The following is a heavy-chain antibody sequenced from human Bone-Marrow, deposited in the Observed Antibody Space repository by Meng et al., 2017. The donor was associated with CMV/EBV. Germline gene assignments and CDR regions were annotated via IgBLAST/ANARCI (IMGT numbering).Heavy chain of an antibody. D-gene: IGHD3-22*01. CDR2: INPNSGGT. J-gene: IGHJ4*02. CDR1: GYTFTSYD. V-gene: IGHV1-2*02. CDR3: ASRPPYDSVDY. Sequence: ASVKVSCKASGYTFTSYDINWVRQAPGQGLEWMGWINPNSGGTNYAQKFQGRVTMTRDTSISTAYMELSRLRSDDTAVYYCASRPPYDSVDYWGQGTLVTVSS.